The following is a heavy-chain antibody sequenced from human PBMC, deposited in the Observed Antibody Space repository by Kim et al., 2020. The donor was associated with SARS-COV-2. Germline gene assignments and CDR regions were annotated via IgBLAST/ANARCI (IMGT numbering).Heavy chain of an antibody. J-gene: IGHJ6*03. V-gene: IGHV4-4*07. Sequence: SETLSLTCTVSGGSISSYYWSWIRQPAGKGLEWIGRIYTSGSTNYNPPLKSRVTMSVDTSKNQFSLKLSAVTAADTAVYYCARGKRYGSSWYGGIYYYYYMDVWGKGTTVTVSS. D-gene: IGHD6-13*01. CDR3: ARGKRYGSSWYGGIYYYYYMDV. CDR1: GGSISSYY. CDR2: IYTSGST.